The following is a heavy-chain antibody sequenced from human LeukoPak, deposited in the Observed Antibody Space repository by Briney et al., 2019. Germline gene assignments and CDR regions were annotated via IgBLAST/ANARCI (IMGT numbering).Heavy chain of an antibody. CDR3: AKDTFPYYYGSGSFMDV. CDR1: GFTFDDYA. V-gene: IGHV3-9*01. D-gene: IGHD3-10*01. J-gene: IGHJ6*03. CDR2: ISWNSGSI. Sequence: GGSLRLSCAASGFTFDDYAMHWVRHAPGKGLEWVSGISWNSGSIGYADSVKGRFIISRDNAKNSLYLQMNSLRAEDTALNYCAKDTFPYYYGSGSFMDVWGKGTTVTISS.